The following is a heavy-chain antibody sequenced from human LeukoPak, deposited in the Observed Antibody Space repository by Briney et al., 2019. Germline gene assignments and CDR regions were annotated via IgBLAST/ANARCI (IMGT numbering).Heavy chain of an antibody. CDR2: ISSSSSYI. Sequence: NPGGSLRLSCAASGFTFSSYSMNWVRQAPGKGLEWVSSISSSSSYIYYADSVKGRFTISRDNAKNSLYLQMNSLRAEDTAVYYCARDRVDDTMVRRVVGYSFGLDAWGQGTTVTVSS. CDR3: ARDRVDDTMVRRVVGYSFGLDA. D-gene: IGHD3-10*01. V-gene: IGHV3-21*01. CDR1: GFTFSSYS. J-gene: IGHJ6*02.